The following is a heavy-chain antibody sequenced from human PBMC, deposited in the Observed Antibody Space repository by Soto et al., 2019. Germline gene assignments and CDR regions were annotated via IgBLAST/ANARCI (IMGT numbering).Heavy chain of an antibody. V-gene: IGHV2-5*02. CDR2: IYWDNDK. CDR3: ARALGSWGAYYFAH. J-gene: IGHJ4*02. D-gene: IGHD3-16*01. CDR1: GFSLDTWGVG. Sequence: QITLKESGPTLVRPTETLTLTCTVSGFSLDTWGVGVGWIRQPPGKAPEWLAVIYWDNDKRYIPSLKNRLIITKDTSKNQIVLTMTNMDPVDTVTYYCARALGSWGAYYFAHWGQGALVTVSS.